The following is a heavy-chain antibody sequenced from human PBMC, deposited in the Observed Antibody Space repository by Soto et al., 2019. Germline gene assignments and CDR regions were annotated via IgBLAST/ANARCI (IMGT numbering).Heavy chain of an antibody. Sequence: SETLSLTCTVSGGSISSYYWSWIRQPPGKGLEWIGYIYYSGSTNYNPSLKSRVTISVDTSKNQFSLKLSSVTAADTAVYYCARAVGFSSSYMDVWGKGTKVTVSS. J-gene: IGHJ6*03. V-gene: IGHV4-59*01. CDR2: IYYSGST. D-gene: IGHD6-13*01. CDR3: ARAVGFSSSYMDV. CDR1: GGSISSYY.